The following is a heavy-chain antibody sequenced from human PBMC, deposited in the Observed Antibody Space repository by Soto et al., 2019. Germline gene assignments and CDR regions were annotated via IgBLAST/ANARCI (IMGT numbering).Heavy chain of an antibody. CDR2: IIPILGIA. D-gene: IGHD1-1*01. CDR3: AREGRGVTPTGY. CDR1: GGTFSSYT. V-gene: IGHV1-69*08. Sequence: QVQLVQSGAEVKKPGSSVKVSCKASGGTFSSYTISWVRQAPGQGLAWMGRIIPILGIANYAQKFQGRVTITADKSTSTAYMELSSLRSEDTAVYYCAREGRGVTPTGYWGQGTLVTVSS. J-gene: IGHJ4*02.